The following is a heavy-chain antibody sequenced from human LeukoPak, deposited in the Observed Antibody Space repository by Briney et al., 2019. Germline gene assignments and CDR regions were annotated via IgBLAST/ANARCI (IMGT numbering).Heavy chain of an antibody. V-gene: IGHV1-18*01. J-gene: IGHJ4*02. D-gene: IGHD1-26*01. Sequence: ASVKVSCKASGYSFTRYGISWVRQAPGQGLEWMGWISGSNGNTNYAQKFQGRVTMTTDTSTGTAYMDLRNLRFDDTAVYFCARSGRGTYYYVDLWGQGTLVTVSS. CDR1: GYSFTRYG. CDR3: ARSGRGTYYYVDL. CDR2: ISGSNGNT.